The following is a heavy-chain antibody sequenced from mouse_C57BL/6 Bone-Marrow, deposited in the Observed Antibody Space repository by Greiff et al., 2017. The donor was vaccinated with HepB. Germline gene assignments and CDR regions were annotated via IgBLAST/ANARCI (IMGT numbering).Heavy chain of an antibody. Sequence: HVQLKESGPELVKPGASVKISCKASGYAFSSYWMNWVKQRPGKGLEWIGRIYPGDGDTNYNGKFKGKATLTADKSSSTAYMQLSSLTSEDSAVYFCAKIYYDYDDPYWYFDVWGTGTTVTVSS. CDR3: AKIYYDYDDPYWYFDV. V-gene: IGHV1-82*01. CDR1: GYAFSSYW. CDR2: IYPGDGDT. J-gene: IGHJ1*03. D-gene: IGHD2-4*01.